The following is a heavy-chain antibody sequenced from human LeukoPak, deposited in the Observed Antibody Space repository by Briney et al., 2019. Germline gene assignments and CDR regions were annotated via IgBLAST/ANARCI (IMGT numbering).Heavy chain of an antibody. J-gene: IGHJ4*02. CDR2: ISGSGGST. CDR1: GFTFSSYA. D-gene: IGHD1-26*01. V-gene: IGHV3-23*01. CDR3: ANVEWPLDY. Sequence: GSLRLSCAASGFTFSSYAMSWVRQAPGKGLEWVSAISGSGGSTYYADSVKGRFTISRDNSRNTLSLQMNSLRTEDTAVYYCANVEWPLDYWGQGTLVTVSS.